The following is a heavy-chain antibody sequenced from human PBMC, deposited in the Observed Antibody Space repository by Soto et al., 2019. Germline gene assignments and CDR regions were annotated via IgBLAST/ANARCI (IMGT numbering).Heavy chain of an antibody. Sequence: GGSLRLSCAASGFTFSSYGMHWVRQAPGKGLEYVSAISSNGGSTYSAKSVKGRFTISRDNSKNTLYLQMGSLRAEDMAVYYCARSVRYYDILTGYRDGYYFDHWGQGTLVTVSS. CDR3: ARSVRYYDILTGYRDGYYFDH. V-gene: IGHV3-64*01. J-gene: IGHJ4*02. CDR1: GFTFSSYG. CDR2: ISSNGGST. D-gene: IGHD3-9*01.